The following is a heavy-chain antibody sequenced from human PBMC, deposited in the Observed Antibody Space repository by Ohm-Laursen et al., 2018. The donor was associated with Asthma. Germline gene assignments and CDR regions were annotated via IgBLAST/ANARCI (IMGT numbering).Heavy chain of an antibody. J-gene: IGHJ4*02. D-gene: IGHD6-19*01. Sequence: SLRLSCAASGFTFSSYSMHWVRQAPGKGLEWVAVISYDGSNKYYADSVKGRFTISRDNSKNTLYLQMNSLRAEDTAVYYCARDLSQYSSASDYWGQGTLVTVSS. CDR1: GFTFSSYS. CDR3: ARDLSQYSSASDY. CDR2: ISYDGSNK. V-gene: IGHV3-33*05.